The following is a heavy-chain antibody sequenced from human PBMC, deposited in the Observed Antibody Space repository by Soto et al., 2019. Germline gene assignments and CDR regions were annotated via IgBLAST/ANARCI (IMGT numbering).Heavy chain of an antibody. J-gene: IGHJ4*02. CDR3: AKGALSAVGTTAFDS. V-gene: IGHV3-23*01. CDR2: VTGSGLKT. Sequence: EVQLLESGGDLVQPGGSLRLSCAASGFTFSHFAMNWVRQVPGKGLQWVASVTGSGLKTNYGDSVKGRFTISRDNSKSTLSLEMSRLSAEDTAVYFCAKGALSAVGTTAFDSWGQGTLVTVSS. D-gene: IGHD4-4*01. CDR1: GFTFSHFA.